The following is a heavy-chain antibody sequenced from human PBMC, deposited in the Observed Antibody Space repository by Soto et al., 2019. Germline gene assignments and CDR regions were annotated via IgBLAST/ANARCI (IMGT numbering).Heavy chain of an antibody. V-gene: IGHV4-59*01. D-gene: IGHD5-18*01. J-gene: IGHJ5*02. Sequence: PSETLSLTCTVSGGSISSYYWSWIRQPPGKGLEWIGYIYYSGSTNYNPSLKSRVTISVDTSKNQFSLKLSSVTAADTAVYYCARDQAAMVTWFDPWGQGTLVTVSS. CDR2: IYYSGST. CDR1: GGSISSYY. CDR3: ARDQAAMVTWFDP.